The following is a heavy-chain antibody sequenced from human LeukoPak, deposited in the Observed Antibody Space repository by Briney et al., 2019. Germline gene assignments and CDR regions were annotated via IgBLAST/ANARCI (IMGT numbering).Heavy chain of an antibody. D-gene: IGHD3-22*01. V-gene: IGHV3-21*01. J-gene: IGHJ5*02. CDR3: ARAARPYYDSSDYYSS. CDR1: GFTFSSYS. CDR2: ITSSSSYI. Sequence: GGSLRLSCAASGFTFSSYSMNWVRQAPGKGLEWVSSITSSSSYIYYADSVKGRFTISRDNAKNSLYLQMNSLRAEDTAVYYCARAARPYYDSSDYYSSWGQGTLVTVSS.